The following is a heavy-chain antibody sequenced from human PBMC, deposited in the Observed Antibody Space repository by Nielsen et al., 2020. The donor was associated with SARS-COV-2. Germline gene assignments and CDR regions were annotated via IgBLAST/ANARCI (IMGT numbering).Heavy chain of an antibody. V-gene: IGHV3-30*04. CDR3: ARDTGLVSIVGATSLSYYYYGMDV. CDR2: ISYDGSNK. CDR1: GFTFSSYA. J-gene: IGHJ6*02. Sequence: GESLKISCAASGFTFSSYAMHWVRQAPGKGLEWVAVISYDGSNKYYADSVKGRFTISRDNSKNTLYLQMNSLRAEDTALYHCARDTGLVSIVGATSLSYYYYGMDVWGQGTTVTVSS. D-gene: IGHD1-26*01.